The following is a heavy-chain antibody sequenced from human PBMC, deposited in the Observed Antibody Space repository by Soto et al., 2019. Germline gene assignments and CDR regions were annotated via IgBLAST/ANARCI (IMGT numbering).Heavy chain of an antibody. V-gene: IGHV1-3*01. CDR2: INAGKGDT. Sequence: QVQLVQSGAEVKKPGASVKVSCKASGYTFINYAIHWVRQAPGQRLEWMGWINAGKGDTTYSKKFQGRVTITRDTSASIAYMELSSLTSEDTAVYYCARDRSAAFDPWGQGTLVTVSS. CDR1: GYTFINYA. D-gene: IGHD6-25*01. J-gene: IGHJ5*02. CDR3: ARDRSAAFDP.